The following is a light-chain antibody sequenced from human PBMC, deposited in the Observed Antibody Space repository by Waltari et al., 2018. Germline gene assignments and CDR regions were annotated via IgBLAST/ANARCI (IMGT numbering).Light chain of an antibody. CDR1: QSILPW. CDR3: QQYHDYSA. Sequence: DTQMTQSPSTLSASVGDRVTIPCRASQSILPWLAWDQQKPGKAPRLLIYKAFNLESGVPGRFSGSASGTEFNLTISSLQPDDSATYYCQQYHDYSAFGQGTKLEIK. J-gene: IGKJ2*01. V-gene: IGKV1-5*03. CDR2: KAF.